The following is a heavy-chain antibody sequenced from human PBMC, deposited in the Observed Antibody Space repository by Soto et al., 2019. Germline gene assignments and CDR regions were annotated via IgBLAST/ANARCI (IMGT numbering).Heavy chain of an antibody. V-gene: IGHV3-21*01. CDR3: ARDDYDILTGYPRMSYYYYGMDV. D-gene: IGHD3-9*01. CDR2: ISSSSSYI. CDR1: GFTFSSYS. J-gene: IGHJ6*02. Sequence: GGSLRLSCAASGFTFSSYSMNWVRQAPGKGLEWVSSISSSSSYIYYADSVKGRFTISRDNAKNSLYLQMNSLRAEDTAVYYCARDDYDILTGYPRMSYYYYGMDVWGQGTTVTVSS.